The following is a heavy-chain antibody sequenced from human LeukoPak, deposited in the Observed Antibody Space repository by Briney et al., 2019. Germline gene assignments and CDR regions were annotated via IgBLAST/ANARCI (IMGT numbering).Heavy chain of an antibody. Sequence: ASVKVSCKASGYTLTVYHMNWVRQAPGQGLEWMGWINPNSGGTNYAQKFQGRVTMTRDTSISTAYMELSRLRSDDTAVYYCARDRTRIAARPFDYWGQGTLVTVSS. D-gene: IGHD6-6*01. CDR3: ARDRTRIAARPFDY. CDR2: INPNSGGT. J-gene: IGHJ4*02. V-gene: IGHV1-2*02. CDR1: GYTLTVYH.